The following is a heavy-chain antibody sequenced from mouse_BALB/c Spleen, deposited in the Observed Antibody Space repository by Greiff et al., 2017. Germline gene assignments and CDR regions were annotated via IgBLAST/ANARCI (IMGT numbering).Heavy chain of an antibody. Sequence: EVQLQQSGPELVKPGASVKISCKASGYTFTDYNMHWVKQSHGKSLEWIGYIYPYNGGTGYNQKFKSKATLTVDNSSSTAYMELRSLTSEDSAVYYCARDENRGGFAYWGQGTLVTVSA. CDR1: GYTFTDYN. D-gene: IGHD5-2*01. CDR3: ARDENRGGFAY. J-gene: IGHJ3*01. V-gene: IGHV1S29*02. CDR2: IYPYNGGT.